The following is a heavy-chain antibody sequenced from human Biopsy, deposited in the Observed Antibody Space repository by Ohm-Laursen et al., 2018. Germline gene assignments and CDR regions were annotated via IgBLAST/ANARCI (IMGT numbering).Heavy chain of an antibody. V-gene: IGHV4-59*07. J-gene: IGHJ4*02. CDR3: ARVVGAATGFDQ. Sequence: SDTLSLTCSVSGGSTSSSYWSWIRQPPGKGLEWIGYIWSSGTTDYNPSLQSRVSMSLELSTDQFSLKVDSVTAADTAVYYCARVVGAATGFDQWGQGIPVTVSS. D-gene: IGHD1-26*01. CDR2: IWSSGTT. CDR1: GGSTSSSY.